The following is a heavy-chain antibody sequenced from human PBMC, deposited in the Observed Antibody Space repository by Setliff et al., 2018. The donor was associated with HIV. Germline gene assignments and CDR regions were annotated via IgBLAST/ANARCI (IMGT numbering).Heavy chain of an antibody. CDR1: GGSISSGSYY. J-gene: IGHJ3*02. D-gene: IGHD5-18*01. CDR3: ARGWIQLWPDAFDI. CDR2: IYTSGST. V-gene: IGHV4-61*02. Sequence: PSETLSLTCTVSGGSISSGSYYWSWIRQPAGKGLEWIGRIYTSGSTNYNPSLKSRVTISVDTSKNQFSLKLSSVTAADTAVYYCARGWIQLWPDAFDIWGQGTMVTVSS.